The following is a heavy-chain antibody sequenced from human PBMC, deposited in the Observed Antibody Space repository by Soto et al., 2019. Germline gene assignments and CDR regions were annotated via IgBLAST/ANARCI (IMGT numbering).Heavy chain of an antibody. Sequence: GASVKVSCKASGYTFTSYAMHWVRQAPGQRLEWMGWINVGNGNTKYSQKLQGRVTMTTDTSTSTAYMELRSLRYDDTAVYYCARDGSSSGAVPFDYWGQGTLVTVSS. D-gene: IGHD6-6*01. CDR3: ARDGSSSGAVPFDY. CDR1: GYTFTSYA. J-gene: IGHJ4*02. V-gene: IGHV1-3*01. CDR2: INVGNGNT.